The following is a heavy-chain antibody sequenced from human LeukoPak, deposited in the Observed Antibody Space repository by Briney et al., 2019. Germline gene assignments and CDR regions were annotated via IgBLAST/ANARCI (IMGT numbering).Heavy chain of an antibody. J-gene: IGHJ6*02. CDR2: IKQDGSEK. Sequence: GRSLRLSCAASGFTFSSYWMSWVRQAPGKGREWVANIKQDGSEKYYADSVKGRFTISRDNAKNALYLQMNSLRAEDTAVYYCARDLGGYYYDSSGYYYYYYYGVDVWGQGTTVTVSS. CDR3: ARDLGGYYYDSSGYYYYYYYGVDV. CDR1: GFTFSSYW. V-gene: IGHV3-7*01. D-gene: IGHD3-22*01.